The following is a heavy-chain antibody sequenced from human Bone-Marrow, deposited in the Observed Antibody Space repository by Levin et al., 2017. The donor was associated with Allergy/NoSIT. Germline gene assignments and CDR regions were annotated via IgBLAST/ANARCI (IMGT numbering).Heavy chain of an antibody. CDR3: ASNADFGY. CDR1: GFTVSRNY. V-gene: IGHV3-53*01. J-gene: IGHJ4*02. CDR2: IYSDGST. Sequence: GESLKISCAASGFTVSRNYMNWVRQAPGKGLEWVSLIYSDGSTHYADSVRGRFTISRDNSKNTLFLQMTSLRVDDTAVYYCASNADFGYWGQGTLVTVSS.